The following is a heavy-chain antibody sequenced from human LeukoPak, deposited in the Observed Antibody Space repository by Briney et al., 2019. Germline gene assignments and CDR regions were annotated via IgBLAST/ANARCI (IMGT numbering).Heavy chain of an antibody. Sequence: PSETLSLTCTVSGGSISSYYWSWIWQPPGKGLEWIGYIYYSGSTNYNPSLKSRVTISVDTSKNQFSLKLSSVTAADTAVYYCARQPLSRGYSYGPWYFDYWGQGTLVTVSS. CDR1: GGSISSYY. V-gene: IGHV4-59*08. CDR3: ARQPLSRGYSYGPWYFDY. CDR2: IYYSGST. D-gene: IGHD5-18*01. J-gene: IGHJ4*02.